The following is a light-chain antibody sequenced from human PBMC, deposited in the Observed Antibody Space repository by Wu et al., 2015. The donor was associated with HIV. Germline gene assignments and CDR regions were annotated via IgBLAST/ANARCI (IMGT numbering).Light chain of an antibody. Sequence: EIVMTQSPATLSVSPGERATLSCRASQSVSNNLAWYQQKPGQAPRLLIYGASTRASGIPAGFSGSGSGTEFTLTISSMQSEDFAVYYCQQYNNWPPWTFGQGTKVEIK. J-gene: IGKJ1*01. CDR3: QQYNNWPPWT. V-gene: IGKV3-15*01. CDR2: GAS. CDR1: QSVSNN.